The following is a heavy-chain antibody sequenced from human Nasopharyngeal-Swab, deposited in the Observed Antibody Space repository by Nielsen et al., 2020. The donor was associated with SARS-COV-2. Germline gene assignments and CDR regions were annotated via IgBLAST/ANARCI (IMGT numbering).Heavy chain of an antibody. CDR3: AREGSFRYFDWLLYPLYYGMDV. V-gene: IGHV3-11*04. J-gene: IGHJ6*02. D-gene: IGHD3-9*01. CDR2: ISSSGSTI. Sequence: WIRQPPGQGLAWVSYISSSGSTIYYADPVKGRFTISRDNAKNSLYLQMNSLRAEDTAVYYCAREGSFRYFDWLLYPLYYGMDVWGQGTTVTVSS.